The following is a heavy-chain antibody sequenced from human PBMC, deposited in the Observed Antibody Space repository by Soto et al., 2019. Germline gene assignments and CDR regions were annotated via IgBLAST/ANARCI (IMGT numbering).Heavy chain of an antibody. D-gene: IGHD6-13*01. CDR2: ISSGSEYI. Sequence: PGGSLRLSCAASGFTFSSYAMSWVRQTPGKGLEWVSAISSGSEYIFYGDSVQGRLTISRDNAKNSVYLQLNNLRAEDTAVYYCAKDGAAGSVLDAWGQGTTVTV. CDR1: GFTFSSYA. V-gene: IGHV3-21*01. CDR3: AKDGAAGSVLDA. J-gene: IGHJ6*02.